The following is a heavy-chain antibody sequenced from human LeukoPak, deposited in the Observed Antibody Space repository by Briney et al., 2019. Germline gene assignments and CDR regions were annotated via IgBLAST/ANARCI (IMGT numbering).Heavy chain of an antibody. V-gene: IGHV3-23*01. Sequence: GGSLTLSCAASEFTFSNYAMSWVRQAPGKGLEWVSGISGSSGTTYYADSVQGRFTISRDNSKDTLYLQMNSLRDEDTAVYYCAKSWSCVQYNDWLCYFDYWGQGTLVTVSS. D-gene: IGHD3-9*01. CDR1: EFTFSNYA. CDR2: ISGSSGTT. CDR3: AKSWSCVQYNDWLCYFDY. J-gene: IGHJ4*02.